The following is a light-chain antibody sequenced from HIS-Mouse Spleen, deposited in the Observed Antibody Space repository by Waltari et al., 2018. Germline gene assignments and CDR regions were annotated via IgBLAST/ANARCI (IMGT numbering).Light chain of an antibody. V-gene: IGLV3-10*01. Sequence: SYELTQPPSVSVSPGQTARITCSGDALPKKYAYWYQQKSGQAPVLVIYEDSKRPSGMPGRLSGFSSGTMATLTISGDQVEDEADYYCHSPDSSSNQRVFGGWTKL. CDR1: ALPKKY. J-gene: IGLJ2*01. CDR3: HSPDSSSNQRV. CDR2: EDS.